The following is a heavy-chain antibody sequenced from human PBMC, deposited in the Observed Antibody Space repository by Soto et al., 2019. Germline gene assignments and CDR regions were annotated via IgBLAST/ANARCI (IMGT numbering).Heavy chain of an antibody. CDR3: ARVARFLEWLLYRYYYYGMDV. J-gene: IGHJ6*02. CDR1: GFTFSSYA. Sequence: QVQLVESGGGVVQPGRSLRLSCAASGFTFSSYAMHWVRQAPGKGLEWVAVISYDGSNKYYADSVKGRFTISRDNSKNTLYLQMNSLRAEDTAVYYCARVARFLEWLLYRYYYYGMDVWGQGTTVTVSS. V-gene: IGHV3-30-3*01. D-gene: IGHD3-3*01. CDR2: ISYDGSNK.